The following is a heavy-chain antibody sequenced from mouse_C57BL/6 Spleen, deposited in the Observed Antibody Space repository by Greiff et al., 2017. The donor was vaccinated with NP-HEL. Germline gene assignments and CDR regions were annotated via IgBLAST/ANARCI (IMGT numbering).Heavy chain of an antibody. CDR2: INPGSGGT. CDR1: GYAFTNYL. CDR3: ARSGGSLNPFDY. J-gene: IGHJ2*01. D-gene: IGHD3-1*01. Sequence: VQLVESGAELVRPGTSVKVSCKASGYAFTNYLIEWVKQRPGQGLEWIGVINPGSGGTNYNEKFKGKAKLTADKSSSTAYMQLSSLTSEDSAVYFCARSGGSLNPFDYWGQGTTLTVSS. V-gene: IGHV1-54*01.